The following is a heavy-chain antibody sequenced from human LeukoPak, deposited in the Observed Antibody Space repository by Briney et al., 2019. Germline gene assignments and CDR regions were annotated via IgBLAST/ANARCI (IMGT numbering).Heavy chain of an antibody. CDR1: GYTFTVFS. CDR2: IDPNSGVT. V-gene: IGHV1-2*02. CDR3: SVSIQAAAIPAFDY. J-gene: IGHJ4*02. Sequence: GASVKVSCRASGYTFTVFSIHWMRQAPGQGLEWVGRIDPNSGVTNDAQKFQGRVTMTTDTSISTAYMELSRLTSDDTAVYYCSVSIQAAAIPAFDYWGQGTLVTVSS. D-gene: IGHD6-25*01.